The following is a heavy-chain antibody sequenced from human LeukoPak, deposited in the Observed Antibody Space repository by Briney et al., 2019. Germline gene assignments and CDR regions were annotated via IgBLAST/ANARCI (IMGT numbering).Heavy chain of an antibody. J-gene: IGHJ4*02. CDR2: ISGSGGTT. V-gene: IGHV3-23*01. CDR1: GFTFSSYA. Sequence: PGGSLRLSCAASGFTFSSYAMNWVRQAPGKGPEWVSGISGSGGTTYYADSMKGRFTISRDNSKNTLYLQMNSLRGEDTAVYYCAKWGIAVAGTRFHYFDYWGQGTLVTVSS. CDR3: AKWGIAVAGTRFHYFDY. D-gene: IGHD6-19*01.